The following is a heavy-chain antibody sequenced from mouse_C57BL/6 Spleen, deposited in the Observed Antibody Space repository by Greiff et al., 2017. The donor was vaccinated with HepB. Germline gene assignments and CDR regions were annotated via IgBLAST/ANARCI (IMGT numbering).Heavy chain of an antibody. CDR2: ISDGGSYT. D-gene: IGHD1-1*01. J-gene: IGHJ2*01. V-gene: IGHV5-4*01. Sequence: DVQLVESGGGLVKPGGSLKLSCAASGFTFSSYAMSWVRQTPEKRLEWVATISDGGSYTYYPDNVKGRFTISRDNAKNNLYLQMSHLKSEDTALYYCASDTLSGSSWFDYWGQGTTLTVSS. CDR3: ASDTLSGSSWFDY. CDR1: GFTFSSYA.